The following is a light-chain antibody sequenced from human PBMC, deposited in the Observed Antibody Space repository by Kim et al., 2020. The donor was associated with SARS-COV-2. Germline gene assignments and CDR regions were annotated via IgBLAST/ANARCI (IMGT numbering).Light chain of an antibody. Sequence: APGKTARITCGGNNIGSKSVHWYQQKPGQAPVLVIYYDSDRPSGIPERFSGSNSGNTAALTSSRVEAGDEADYYCQVWDSSSDHWVFGGGTKVTVL. V-gene: IGLV3-21*04. CDR3: QVWDSSSDHWV. CDR2: YDS. J-gene: IGLJ3*02. CDR1: NIGSKS.